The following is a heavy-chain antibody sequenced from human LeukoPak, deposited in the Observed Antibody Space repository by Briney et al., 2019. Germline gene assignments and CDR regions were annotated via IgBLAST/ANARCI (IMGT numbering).Heavy chain of an antibody. CDR2: CHTSRST. V-gene: IGHV4-4*07. CDR1: GDSIRNYY. J-gene: IGHJ4*02. D-gene: IGHD2-2*01. CDR3: AREGTYCSRTSCYDSFLDY. Sequence: PSETLSLTCSVSGDSIRNYYWSWIRQPAGKGLEWIGRCHTSRSTNYNPSLKTRVTMSVDTSKNQFSLRLSSVTAADTAVYYCAREGTYCSRTSCYDSFLDYWGQGTLVTVSS.